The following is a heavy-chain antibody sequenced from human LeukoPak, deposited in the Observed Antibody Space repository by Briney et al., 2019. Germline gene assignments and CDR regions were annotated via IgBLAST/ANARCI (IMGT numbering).Heavy chain of an antibody. D-gene: IGHD3-22*01. J-gene: IGHJ5*02. CDR1: GGSISTYY. CDR3: ANLGPDEVISYNWFDP. CDR2: IYYSGAT. Sequence: SETLSLTCTVSGGSISTYYWNWIRQPPGKGLEWIGYIYYSGATNYNPSLKSRVTISVDTSKNQFSLKLSSVTAADTAVYYCANLGPDEVISYNWFDPWGQGTLVTVSS. V-gene: IGHV4-59*12.